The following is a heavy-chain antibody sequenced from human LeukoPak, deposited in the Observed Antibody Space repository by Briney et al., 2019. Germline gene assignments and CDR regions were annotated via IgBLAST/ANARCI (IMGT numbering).Heavy chain of an antibody. CDR2: IWFDGENK. CDR3: ARRGAAAGATYYYSMDV. D-gene: IGHD6-13*01. Sequence: PGGSLRLSCAASGFTFSNYGMHWVRQAPGKGLEWVAIIWFDGENKYYADSVKGRFSISRDNSKNTLYLEMNSLRAEDTALYYCARRGAAAGATYYYSMDVWGQGTTVTVSS. V-gene: IGHV3-33*08. CDR1: GFTFSNYG. J-gene: IGHJ6*02.